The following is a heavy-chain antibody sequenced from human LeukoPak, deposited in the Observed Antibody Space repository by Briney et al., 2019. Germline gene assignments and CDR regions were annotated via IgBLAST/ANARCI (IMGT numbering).Heavy chain of an antibody. CDR2: IYYSGST. V-gene: IGHV4-59*12. CDR3: ASPRGGSGTFDI. D-gene: IGHD2-15*01. Sequence: SETLSLTCTVSGGSISSYYWSWIRQPPGKGLEWIGYIYYSGSTNYNPSLKSRVTISVDTSKNQFSLKLSSVTAADTAVYYCASPRGGSGTFDIWGQGTMVTVSS. J-gene: IGHJ3*02. CDR1: GGSISSYY.